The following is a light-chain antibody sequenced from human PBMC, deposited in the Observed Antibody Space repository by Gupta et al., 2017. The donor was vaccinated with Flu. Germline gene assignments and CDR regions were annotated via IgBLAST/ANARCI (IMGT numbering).Light chain of an antibody. CDR2: KGS. CDR1: QTIYSW. CDR3: QQYNTDPWT. Sequence: PSTLSASVGDRVTITCRASQTIYSWLAWYQQKPGKAPKLLIYKGSTLERGVPTRFSGSGSGTEFNFTIISLQPDDFATYFCQQYNTDPWTFGQGTKVEIK. V-gene: IGKV1-5*03. J-gene: IGKJ1*01.